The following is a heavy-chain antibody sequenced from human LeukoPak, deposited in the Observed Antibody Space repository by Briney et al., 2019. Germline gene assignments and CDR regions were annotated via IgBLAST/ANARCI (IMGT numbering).Heavy chain of an antibody. CDR2: INPEGSEK. CDR1: GFTFSSYA. D-gene: IGHD5-18*01. Sequence: EPGGSLRLSCAASGFTFSSYAIHWVRQAPGKGLEWVASINPEGSEKYSADSVKGRFTISRDNAKNSLYLQMDSLRVEDTAFYYCARDLAYSRLDYWGQGMLVTVSS. J-gene: IGHJ4*02. CDR3: ARDLAYSRLDY. V-gene: IGHV3-7*01.